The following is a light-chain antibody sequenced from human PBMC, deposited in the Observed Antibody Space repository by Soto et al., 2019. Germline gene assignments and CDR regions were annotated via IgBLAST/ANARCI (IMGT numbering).Light chain of an antibody. Sequence: EIVLTQSPGTLSLSKGERATLSCRASQSVSSSYLAWYQQKPGQAPRLLIYGASTRATGVPARFSGSGSGTDFTLTITSLQSEDFAVYYCQQYDSYMYAFGQGTKVDIK. V-gene: IGKV3-20*01. J-gene: IGKJ2*01. CDR3: QQYDSYMYA. CDR1: QSVSSSY. CDR2: GAS.